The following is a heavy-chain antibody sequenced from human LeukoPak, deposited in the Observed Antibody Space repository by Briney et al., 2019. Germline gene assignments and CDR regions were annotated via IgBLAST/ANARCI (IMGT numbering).Heavy chain of an antibody. D-gene: IGHD2-2*01. CDR3: AKVLQLLFYFDY. J-gene: IGHJ4*02. CDR1: GFTFSSYA. CDR2: ISGSGGST. Sequence: GGSLRLSCAASGFTFSSYAMGWVRQAPGKGLEWVSAISGSGGSTYYADSVKGRFTISRDNSKNTLYLQMNSLRAEDTAVYYCAKVLQLLFYFDYWGQGTLVTVS. V-gene: IGHV3-23*01.